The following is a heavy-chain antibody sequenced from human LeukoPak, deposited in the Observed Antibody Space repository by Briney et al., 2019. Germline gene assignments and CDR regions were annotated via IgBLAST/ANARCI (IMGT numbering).Heavy chain of an antibody. CDR2: INHNGNVN. D-gene: IGHD1-26*01. J-gene: IGHJ5*02. CDR3: AKGSLVGATVPHDWFDP. Sequence: PGGSLRLSCAASGFTFSSYWMNWARQAPGKGLEWVASINHNGNVNYYVDSVKGRFTISRDNSKNTLYLQMNSLRAEDTAVYYCAKGSLVGATVPHDWFDPWGQGTLVTVSS. CDR1: GFTFSSYW. V-gene: IGHV3-7*01.